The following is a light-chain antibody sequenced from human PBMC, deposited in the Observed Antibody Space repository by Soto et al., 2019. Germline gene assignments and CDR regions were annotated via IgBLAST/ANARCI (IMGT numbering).Light chain of an antibody. V-gene: IGKV1-8*01. CDR3: QQYYSYPRT. CDR1: QGISSY. Sequence: AIRMTQSPSSLSASTGDRVTITCRASQGISSYLAWYQQKPGKAPKLLIYAPSTLQSGVPSRFSGSGSGADFTLTLSCLQTEDFATHYCQQYYSYPRTFGQGTKVEIK. CDR2: APS. J-gene: IGKJ1*01.